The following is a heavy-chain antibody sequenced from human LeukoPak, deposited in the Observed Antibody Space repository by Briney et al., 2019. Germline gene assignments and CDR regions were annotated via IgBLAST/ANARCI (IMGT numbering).Heavy chain of an antibody. D-gene: IGHD2/OR15-2a*01. CDR2: ISEGADIT. CDR1: GFNFRYYA. V-gene: IGHV3-23*01. Sequence: GGSLRLSCAASGFNFRYYAVTWVRQAPGKGLECVSGISEGADITYYGGSVKGRFTISRDNSKNTLYLQMNSLRAEDTAVYYCAKQNSRGFDYWGQGTLVTVSS. CDR3: AKQNSRGFDY. J-gene: IGHJ4*02.